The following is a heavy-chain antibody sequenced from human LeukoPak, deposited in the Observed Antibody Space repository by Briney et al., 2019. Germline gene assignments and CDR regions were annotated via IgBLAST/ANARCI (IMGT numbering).Heavy chain of an antibody. Sequence: PGGSLRLSCAASGFTFSSYDMHWVRQATGKGLEWVSAIGTAGDTYYPGSVKGRFTISRENAKNSLYLQMNSLRAGDTAVYYCAREAPSYYDFWSGYPPQAKGPGGMDVWGQGTTVTVSS. J-gene: IGHJ6*02. V-gene: IGHV3-13*01. CDR3: AREAPSYYDFWSGYPPQAKGPGGMDV. D-gene: IGHD3-3*01. CDR2: IGTAGDT. CDR1: GFTFSSYD.